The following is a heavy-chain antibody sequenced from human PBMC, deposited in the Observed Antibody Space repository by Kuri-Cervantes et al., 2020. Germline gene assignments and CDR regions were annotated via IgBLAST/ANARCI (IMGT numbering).Heavy chain of an antibody. J-gene: IGHJ6*04. Sequence: GESLKISCAASGFTFSSYAMHWVRQAPGKGLEWVAVISYDGSNKYYADSVKGRFTISRDNSKNTLYLQMNSLRAEDTAVYYCASTTQYSSSWHYYYYYGMDVWGKGTTVTVSS. V-gene: IGHV3-30-3*01. CDR1: GFTFSSYA. D-gene: IGHD6-13*01. CDR2: ISYDGSNK. CDR3: ASTTQYSSSWHYYYYYGMDV.